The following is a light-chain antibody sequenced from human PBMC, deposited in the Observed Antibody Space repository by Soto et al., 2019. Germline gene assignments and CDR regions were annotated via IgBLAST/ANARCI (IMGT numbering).Light chain of an antibody. J-gene: IGLJ3*02. CDR1: TGAVTSGHY. CDR3: LLSYTGARSGV. V-gene: IGLV7-46*01. CDR2: DTK. Sequence: QAVVTQEPSLTVSPGGTVTLTCGSSTGAVTSGHYPYWFQQKPGQAPRTLIYDTKNKHSWTPARFSGSLLGGKAALTLSGAQPEDEAEYYCLLSYTGARSGVFGGGTKVTVL.